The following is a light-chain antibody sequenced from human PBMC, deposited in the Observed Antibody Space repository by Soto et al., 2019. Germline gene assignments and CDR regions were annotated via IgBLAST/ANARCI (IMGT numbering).Light chain of an antibody. CDR3: LQDYATPYT. CDR2: AAA. CDR1: QDIGND. J-gene: IGKJ2*01. Sequence: IQMTQSPSSLSASVGDRVNITCRASQDIGNDLGWYQQKPGKAPKLLIFAAATLQSGVPLSFSGRGSGTDFTLTISSVLTEDSAIYFCLQDYATPYTFGQGTNLEIK. V-gene: IGKV1-6*01.